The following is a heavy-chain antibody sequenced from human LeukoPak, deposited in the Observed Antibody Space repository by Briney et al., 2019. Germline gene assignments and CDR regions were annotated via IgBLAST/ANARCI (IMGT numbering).Heavy chain of an antibody. CDR2: IHPADSDI. D-gene: IGHD3-22*01. CDR1: GQGFDNYW. J-gene: IGHJ5*02. CDR3: ARRHYDSTDFDP. V-gene: IGHV5-51*01. Sequence: GESLKISCKASGQGFDNYWIGWVRQTPGKGLEWMGIIHPADSDIVYSPSFQGQVTISAGKSISTAYLQWSSLKASDTAIYYCARRHYDSTDFDPWGQGTLVTVSS.